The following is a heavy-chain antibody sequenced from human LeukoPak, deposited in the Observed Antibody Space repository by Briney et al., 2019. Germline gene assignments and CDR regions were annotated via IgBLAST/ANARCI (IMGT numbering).Heavy chain of an antibody. V-gene: IGHV4-59*11. CDR2: FYNSGDI. D-gene: IGHD4-17*01. Sequence: SETPSLTCTVSGASFSGHYWCWIRQSPEKGLEWIGYFYNSGDIGYNPSLMSRGTISLDTSKKQLSLKLSSVTAADSAIYYCARVAVTTDIDFWGQGTLVTVSS. CDR1: GASFSGHY. J-gene: IGHJ4*02. CDR3: ARVAVTTDIDF.